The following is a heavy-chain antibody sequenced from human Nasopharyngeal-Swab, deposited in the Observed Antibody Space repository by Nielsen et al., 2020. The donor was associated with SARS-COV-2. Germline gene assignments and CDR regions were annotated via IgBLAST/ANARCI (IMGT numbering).Heavy chain of an antibody. CDR3: ARGVVVAANAFDI. CDR1: GFTFSSYA. Sequence: GGSLRLSCAASGFTFSSYAMHWVRQAPGKGLEWVAVISYDGSNKYYADSVKGRFTISRDNSKNTLYLQMNSLRAEDTAVYYCARGVVVAANAFDIWGQGTMVTVSS. V-gene: IGHV3-30-3*01. CDR2: ISYDGSNK. J-gene: IGHJ3*02. D-gene: IGHD2-15*01.